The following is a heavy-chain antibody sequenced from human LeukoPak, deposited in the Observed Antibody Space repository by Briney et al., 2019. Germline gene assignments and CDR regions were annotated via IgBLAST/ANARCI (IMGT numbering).Heavy chain of an antibody. CDR2: IRSKAYGGTT. D-gene: IGHD6-19*01. V-gene: IGHV3-49*04. J-gene: IGHJ1*01. CDR3: TRQEQWLVRVYFQH. CDR1: GFTLGDYA. Sequence: SLRLSCRAYGFTLGDYAMSWVRQAPVMGMVRVGFIRSKAYGGTTEYAESVKGRFTISRDDSKSIAYLQMNRLKTEDTAVYYCTRQEQWLVRVYFQHWGQGTLVTVSS.